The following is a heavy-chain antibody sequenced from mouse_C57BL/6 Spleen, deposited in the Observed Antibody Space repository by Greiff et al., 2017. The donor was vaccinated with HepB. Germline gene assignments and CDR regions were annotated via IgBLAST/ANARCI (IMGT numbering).Heavy chain of an antibody. J-gene: IGHJ4*01. Sequence: VQLQQPGAELVKPGASVKLSCKASGYTFTSYWMQWVKQRPGQGLEWIGEIDPSDSYTNYNQKFKGKATLTVDTSSSTAYMQLSSLTSEDSAVYYCAVIHYDYDGKDYWGQGTSVTVSS. CDR1: GYTFTSYW. CDR2: IDPSDSYT. V-gene: IGHV1-50*01. CDR3: AVIHYDYDGKDY. D-gene: IGHD2-4*01.